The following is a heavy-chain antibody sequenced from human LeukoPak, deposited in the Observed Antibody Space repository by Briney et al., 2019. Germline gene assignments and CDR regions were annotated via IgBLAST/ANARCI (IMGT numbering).Heavy chain of an antibody. J-gene: IGHJ4*02. D-gene: IGHD3-3*01. CDR1: GGSFSGYY. CDR2: INHSGST. V-gene: IGHV4-34*01. CDR3: ARVGGVAGRAIDY. Sequence: SETLSLTCAVYGGSFSGYYWSWIRQPPGKGLEWIGEINHSGSTNYNPSLKSRVTISVDTSKNQFSLKLSSVTAADTAVYYCARVGGVAGRAIDYWGQGTLVTVSS.